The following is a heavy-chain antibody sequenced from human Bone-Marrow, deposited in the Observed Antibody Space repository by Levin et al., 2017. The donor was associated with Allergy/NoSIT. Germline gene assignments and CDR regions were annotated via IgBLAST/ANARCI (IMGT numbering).Heavy chain of an antibody. J-gene: IGHJ6*02. CDR2: IYSGGST. V-gene: IGHV3-53*01. D-gene: IGHD6-13*01. CDR3: AIAAARLMDYYGMDV. CDR1: GFTVSSNY. Sequence: GGSLRLSCAASGFTVSSNYMSWVRQAPGKGLEWVSVIYSGGSTYYADSVKGRFTISRDNSKNTLYLQMNSLRAEDTAVYYCAIAAARLMDYYGMDVWGQGTTVTVSS.